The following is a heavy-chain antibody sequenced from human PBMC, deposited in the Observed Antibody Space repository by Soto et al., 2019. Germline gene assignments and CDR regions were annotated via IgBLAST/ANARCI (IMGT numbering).Heavy chain of an antibody. CDR2: IWYDGSNK. V-gene: IGHV3-33*01. Sequence: PRLSCAASGFTFSSYGMHWVRQAPGKGLAWVAVIWYDGSNKYYADSVKGRFTISRDNSKNTLYLQMNSLRAEDTAVYYCARDVAYCGGDCYSHFDYWGQGTLVTVSS. J-gene: IGHJ4*02. CDR3: ARDVAYCGGDCYSHFDY. CDR1: GFTFSSYG. D-gene: IGHD2-21*02.